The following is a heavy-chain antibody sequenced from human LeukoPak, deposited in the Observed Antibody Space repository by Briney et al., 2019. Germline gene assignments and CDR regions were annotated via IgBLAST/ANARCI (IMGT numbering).Heavy chain of an antibody. CDR1: GYSISSGYY. Sequence: SETLSLTCAVSGYSISSGYYWGWIRQPPGKGLEWIGSIYYSGGTYYNPSLKSRVTISVDTSKNQFSLKLSSVTAADTAVYYCARVATTTNPPQRPFDYWGQGTLVTVSS. J-gene: IGHJ4*02. D-gene: IGHD5-12*01. CDR3: ARVATTTNPPQRPFDY. CDR2: IYYSGGT. V-gene: IGHV4-38-2*01.